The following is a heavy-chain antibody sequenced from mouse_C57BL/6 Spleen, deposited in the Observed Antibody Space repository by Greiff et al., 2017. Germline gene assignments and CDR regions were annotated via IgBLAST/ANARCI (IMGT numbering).Heavy chain of an antibody. CDR2: IDPSDSYT. D-gene: IGHD2-2*01. V-gene: IGHV1-69*01. Sequence: QVQLQQPGAELVMPGASVKLSCKASGYTFTSYWMHWVKQRPGQGLEWIGAIDPSDSYTNYNQKFKGKSTLTVDKSSSTAYMQLSSRTSEDSAVYYCARWLPYAMDYWGQGTSVTVSS. J-gene: IGHJ4*01. CDR3: ARWLPYAMDY. CDR1: GYTFTSYW.